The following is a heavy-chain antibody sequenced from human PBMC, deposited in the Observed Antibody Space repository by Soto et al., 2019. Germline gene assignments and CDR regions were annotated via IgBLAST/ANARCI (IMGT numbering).Heavy chain of an antibody. CDR3: AKKDSSGYYFKDWFDP. Sequence: QVQLVESGGGVVQPGRSLRLSCAASGFTFSSYGMHWVRQAPGKGLEWVAVISYDGSNTYYADSVKGRFTISRDNSKNTLYLQMNSLRAEDTAVYYCAKKDSSGYYFKDWFDPWGQGTLVTVSS. D-gene: IGHD3-22*01. V-gene: IGHV3-30*18. J-gene: IGHJ5*02. CDR1: GFTFSSYG. CDR2: ISYDGSNT.